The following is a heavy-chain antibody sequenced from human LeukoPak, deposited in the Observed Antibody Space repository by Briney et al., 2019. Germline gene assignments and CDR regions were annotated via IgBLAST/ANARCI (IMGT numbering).Heavy chain of an antibody. D-gene: IGHD6-13*01. CDR1: GGSFSGYY. J-gene: IGHJ6*03. V-gene: IGHV4-59*01. Sequence: SETLSLTFAVYGGSFSGYYWSWIRQPPGKGLEWIGYIYYSGSTNYNPSLKSRVTISVDTSKNQFSLKLSSVTAADTAVYYCARAAAGHPSYYYYMDVWGKGTTVTISS. CDR3: ARAAAGHPSYYYYMDV. CDR2: IYYSGST.